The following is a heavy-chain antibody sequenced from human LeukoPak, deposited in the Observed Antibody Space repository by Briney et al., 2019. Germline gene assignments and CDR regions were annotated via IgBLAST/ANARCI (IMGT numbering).Heavy chain of an antibody. CDR3: ARGRIAVAGTEAFDY. D-gene: IGHD6-19*01. CDR2: IYYSGST. V-gene: IGHV4-59*12. CDR1: GGSISSYY. J-gene: IGHJ4*02. Sequence: SETLSLTCTVSGGSISSYYWSWIRQPPGKGLEWIGYIYYSGSTNYNPSLKSRVTMSVDTSKNQFSLKLSSVTAADTAVYYCARGRIAVAGTEAFDYWGQGTLVTVSS.